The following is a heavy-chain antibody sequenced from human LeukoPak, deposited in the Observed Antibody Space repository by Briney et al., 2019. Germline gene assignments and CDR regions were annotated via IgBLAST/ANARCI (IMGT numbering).Heavy chain of an antibody. Sequence: SETLSFTCTVSVGSISSYYWSWFRQPPGKGLEWIGFIYYSGSTNYNPSLKSRVTISVDTSKNQFSLKLSSVTAADTAVYYCARGVDILTGYAIPDGYYFDYWGQGTLVTVSS. CDR2: IYYSGST. V-gene: IGHV4-59*01. D-gene: IGHD3-9*01. CDR3: ARGVDILTGYAIPDGYYFDY. CDR1: VGSISSYY. J-gene: IGHJ4*02.